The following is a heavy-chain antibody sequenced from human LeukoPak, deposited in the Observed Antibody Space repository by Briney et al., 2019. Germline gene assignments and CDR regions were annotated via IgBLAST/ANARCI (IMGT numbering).Heavy chain of an antibody. CDR1: GYTFTGYY. J-gene: IGHJ4*02. V-gene: IGHV1-2*02. Sequence: ASVKVSCKASGYTFTGYYMHWLRQAPGHGREWMGWINPNSGGTNYAQKYQGRVTMTRDTSISTAYMELSRLRSDDTAVYYCARPSPGEGGDFDYWGRGTLVTVSS. CDR2: INPNSGGT. D-gene: IGHD1-1*01. CDR3: ARPSPGEGGDFDY.